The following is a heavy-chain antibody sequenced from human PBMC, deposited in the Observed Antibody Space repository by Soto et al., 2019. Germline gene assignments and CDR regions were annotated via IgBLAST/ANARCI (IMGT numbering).Heavy chain of an antibody. V-gene: IGHV3-33*08. J-gene: IGHJ4*02. D-gene: IGHD3-3*01. Sequence: QVQLVESGGGVVQPGGSLRLSCAPSGFIFSSFGMHWVSQAPGKGLEWVAVIRQDGRNKYYADSVKGRFTISRDNSKNTLYLQMNSLRAADTAVYYCARVKQGRGGYDSPFDYGGQGTLVTVSS. CDR3: ARVKQGRGGYDSPFDY. CDR2: IRQDGRNK. CDR1: GFIFSSFG.